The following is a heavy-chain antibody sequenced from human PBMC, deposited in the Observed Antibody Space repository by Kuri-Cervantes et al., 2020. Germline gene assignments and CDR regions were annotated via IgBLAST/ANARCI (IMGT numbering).Heavy chain of an antibody. Sequence: GESLKISCAASGFTFSSYEMNWVRQAPGKGLEWVSYISRGGLTIYYADSVKGRFTISRDNAKNSVSLQVNSLRAEDTAIHYCARAPYGERDIRFDYWGQGTLVTVSS. J-gene: IGHJ4*02. CDR2: ISRGGLTI. V-gene: IGHV3-48*03. CDR1: GFTFSSYE. CDR3: ARAPYGERDIRFDY. D-gene: IGHD4-17*01.